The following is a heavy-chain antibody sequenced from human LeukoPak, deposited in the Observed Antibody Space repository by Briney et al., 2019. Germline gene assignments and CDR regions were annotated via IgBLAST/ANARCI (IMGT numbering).Heavy chain of an antibody. CDR1: GYSFTSYW. D-gene: IGHD4-17*01. CDR2: IYPGDSDT. V-gene: IGHV5-51*01. CDR3: ASRLIEEINDYGVHLDY. J-gene: IGHJ4*02. Sequence: GESLKISCKASGYSFTSYWIGWVRQMPGKGLEWMGIIYPGDSDTRYSPSFQGQVTISADKSISTAYLQWSSLKASDTAMYYCASRLIEEINDYGVHLDYWGQGTLVTVSS.